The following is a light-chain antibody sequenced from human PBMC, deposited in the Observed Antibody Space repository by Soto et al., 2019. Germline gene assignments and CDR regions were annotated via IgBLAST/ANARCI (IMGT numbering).Light chain of an antibody. J-gene: IGKJ1*01. Sequence: DFQMTQSSSSLSASVGDTVTVTLRASQFISSFLNWYQQKPGKAPKLLIYDASTLQSGVPSRFSGGGSGTDFSLFISNLQPEDFATYYCQQTYSSRTWTFGQGTKVDIK. CDR2: DAS. V-gene: IGKV1-39*01. CDR1: QFISSF. CDR3: QQTYSSRTWT.